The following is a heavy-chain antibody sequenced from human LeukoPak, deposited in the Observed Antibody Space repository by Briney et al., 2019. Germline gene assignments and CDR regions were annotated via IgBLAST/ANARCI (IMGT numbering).Heavy chain of an antibody. CDR2: NNPNTGAT. J-gene: IGHJ4*02. V-gene: IGHV1-2*02. CDR1: GYTFTGYY. D-gene: IGHD2-15*01. Sequence: ASVKVSCKASGYTFTGYYMFWVRHAPGQGLEWMRWNNPNTGATKYAQNFQGRVTLTRDTSIRTTFMELSSLRSDDTAFYYCARDERFCNGDNHYPDLGYWGQGTLVTVSS. CDR3: ARDERFCNGDNHYPDLGY.